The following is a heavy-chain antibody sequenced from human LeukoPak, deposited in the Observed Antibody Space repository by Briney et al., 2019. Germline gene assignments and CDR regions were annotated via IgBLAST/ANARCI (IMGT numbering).Heavy chain of an antibody. V-gene: IGHV3-23*01. CDR1: GFTFSSYA. D-gene: IGHD6-6*01. Sequence: GGSLRLSCAASGFTFSSYAMSWVRQAPGKGLEWVSAISGSGGSTYYADSVKGRFAISRDNSKNTLYLQMNSLRAEDTAVYYCAKENVKADRPQDYYYYYMDVWGKGTTVTVSS. CDR2: ISGSGGST. J-gene: IGHJ6*03. CDR3: AKENVKADRPQDYYYYYMDV.